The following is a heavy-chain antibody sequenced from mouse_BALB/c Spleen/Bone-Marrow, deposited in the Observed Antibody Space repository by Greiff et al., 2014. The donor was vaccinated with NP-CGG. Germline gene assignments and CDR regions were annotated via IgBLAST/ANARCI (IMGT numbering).Heavy chain of an antibody. D-gene: IGHD2-10*02. J-gene: IGHJ3*01. CDR2: INPYNGGT. CDR3: ARQLYGNYAY. V-gene: IGHV1S30*01. CDR1: GYSFTGYY. Sequence: EVQVVESGPELVKPGPSVKISCKASGYSFTGYYMHWVKQSHGKSLEWIGEINPYNGGTSYNQKFKGKATLTVDTSSSTAFMELDSLASEDSLVYYCARQLYGNYAYWGQGTLVTDSA.